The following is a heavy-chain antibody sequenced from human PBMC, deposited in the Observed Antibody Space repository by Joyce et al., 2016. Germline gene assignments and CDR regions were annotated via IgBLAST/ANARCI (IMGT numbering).Heavy chain of an antibody. J-gene: IGHJ4*02. D-gene: IGHD6-13*01. CDR1: GGSFSDYY. V-gene: IGHV4-34*01. CDR3: TTRGYSSNWYFGF. CDR2: ITEAGST. Sequence: QVQLQQWGAGLLKPSETLSLTCGFSGGSFSDYYWTWIRQSPGQGLEWIGEITEAGSTNYIPSLKSRVTISIDTSKNQFSLNLSSVTAADTGMYYCTTRGYSSNWYFGFWGQGALVTVSS.